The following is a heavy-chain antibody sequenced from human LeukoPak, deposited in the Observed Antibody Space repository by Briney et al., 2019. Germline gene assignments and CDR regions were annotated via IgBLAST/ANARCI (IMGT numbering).Heavy chain of an antibody. CDR1: GYTFTSHP. J-gene: IGHJ4*02. CDR2: INTNTGNP. CDR3: AREWYSGTYDFDY. V-gene: IGHV7-4-1*02. D-gene: IGHD1-26*01. Sequence: GASVKVSCKASGYTFTSHPINWVRQAPGQGLEWMGWINTNTGNPTYAQAFTGPLVFSLDTSVSTAFLQISSLKAEDTAVYYCAREWYSGTYDFDYWGQGTLVTVSS.